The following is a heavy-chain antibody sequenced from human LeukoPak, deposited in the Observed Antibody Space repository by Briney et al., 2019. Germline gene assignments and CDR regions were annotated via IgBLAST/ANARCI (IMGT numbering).Heavy chain of an antibody. Sequence: GGSLRLSCVLSGGTFDDYAMHWVRRSPGRGLEWVSGISWNSVDIVYTASVRGRFTISRDNAKNSSYLQMNNLRLEDTALYYCATGNDILTSFYEWGLGTLVTVSS. CDR3: ATGNDILTSFYE. V-gene: IGHV3-9*01. D-gene: IGHD3-9*01. CDR2: ISWNSVDI. CDR1: GGTFDDYA. J-gene: IGHJ4*02.